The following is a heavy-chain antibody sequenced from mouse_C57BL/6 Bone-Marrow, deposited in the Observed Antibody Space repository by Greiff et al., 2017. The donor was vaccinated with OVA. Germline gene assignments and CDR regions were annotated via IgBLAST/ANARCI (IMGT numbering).Heavy chain of an antibody. CDR1: GFNIKDYY. D-gene: IGHD2-3*01. CDR3: TTSDGYHYWYFDV. J-gene: IGHJ1*03. Sequence: VQLKQSGAELVRPGASVKLSCTASGFNIKDYYMHWVKQRPEQGLEWIGRIDPEDGDPEYAPKFQGKATMTADTSSNPAYLQLSSLTSEDTAVYYCTTSDGYHYWYFDVWGTGTTVTVSS. V-gene: IGHV14-1*01. CDR2: IDPEDGDP.